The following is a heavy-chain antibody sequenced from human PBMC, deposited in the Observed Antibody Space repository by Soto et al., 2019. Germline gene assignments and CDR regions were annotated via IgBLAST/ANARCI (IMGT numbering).Heavy chain of an antibody. Sequence: QVQLVESGGGVVQPGRSLRLSCAASGFTFSSYGMHWVRQAPGKGLEWVAVIWYVGSNKYYADSVKGRFTISRDNSKNTLYLQMNSLRAEDTAVYYCARDEGLGVNYYYYGMDVWGQGTTVTVSS. D-gene: IGHD3-10*01. CDR3: ARDEGLGVNYYYYGMDV. V-gene: IGHV3-33*01. J-gene: IGHJ6*02. CDR2: IWYVGSNK. CDR1: GFTFSSYG.